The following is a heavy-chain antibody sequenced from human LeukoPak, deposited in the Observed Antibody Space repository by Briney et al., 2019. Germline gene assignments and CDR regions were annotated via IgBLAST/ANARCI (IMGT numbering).Heavy chain of an antibody. CDR1: GGSISSGVYS. CDR3: ARQVSRYYYYYMDV. V-gene: IGHV4-30-2*03. Sequence: PSQTLSLTCAVSGGSISSGVYSWSWIRQPPGKGLEWIGYIYYSGNTYYNPSLKSRVTISVDTSKNQFSLKLSSVTAADTAVYYCARQVSRYYYYYMDVWGKGTTVTISS. J-gene: IGHJ6*03. CDR2: IYYSGNT. D-gene: IGHD6-13*01.